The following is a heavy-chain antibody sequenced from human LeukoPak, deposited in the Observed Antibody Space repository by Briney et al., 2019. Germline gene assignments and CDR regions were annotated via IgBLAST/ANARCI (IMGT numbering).Heavy chain of an antibody. CDR1: GFTFYFYA. D-gene: IGHD3-22*01. Sequence: GGSLRLSCAASGFTFYFYAMSWVRQAPGKGLEWVSAISGSGGSTYYADSVKGRFTISRDNSKNTLYLQMNSLRAEDTAVYYCAKKPVTADYYDSSGYSNWFDPWGQGTLVTVSS. V-gene: IGHV3-23*01. CDR2: ISGSGGST. J-gene: IGHJ5*02. CDR3: AKKPVTADYYDSSGYSNWFDP.